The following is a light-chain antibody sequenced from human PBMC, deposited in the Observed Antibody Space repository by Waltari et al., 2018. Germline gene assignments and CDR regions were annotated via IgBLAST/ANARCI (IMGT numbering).Light chain of an antibody. V-gene: IGKV3-20*01. CDR1: QSLSSSY. Sequence: EIVLTQSPDPLSLSPGDRAALSCRASQSLSSSYLAWYQQKPGQAPRLLIYGASSRATGIPDRFSGSGSETDFTLTISRLEPEDFAVYYCQQYDSTPYTFGQGTKLEIK. CDR2: GAS. J-gene: IGKJ2*01. CDR3: QQYDSTPYT.